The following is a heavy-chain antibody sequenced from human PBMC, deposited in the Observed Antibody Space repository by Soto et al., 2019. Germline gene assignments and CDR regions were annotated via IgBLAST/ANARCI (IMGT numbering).Heavy chain of an antibody. CDR2: ISGSGGST. J-gene: IGHJ6*02. CDR3: ASITIFGVVTPTRYYGMDV. V-gene: IGHV3-23*01. D-gene: IGHD3-3*01. CDR1: GFTFSSYA. Sequence: PGGSLRLSCAASGFTFSSYAMSWVRQAPGKGLEWVSAISGSGGSTYYADSVKGRFTISRDNSKNTLYLQMNSLRAEDTAVYYCASITIFGVVTPTRYYGMDVWGQGTTVT.